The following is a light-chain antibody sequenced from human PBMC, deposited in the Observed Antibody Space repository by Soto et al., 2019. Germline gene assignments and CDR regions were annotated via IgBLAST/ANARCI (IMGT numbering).Light chain of an antibody. Sequence: IVMTQSPLSLPVTPGEPASISCRSSQSLLHTNGYSYLDWYLQKPGQSPQLLIYLGSNRASGGPDWFRGSGSGTDFTLKISRVEAEDVGVYYCMQALQAWTFGQGTKVEIK. CDR3: MQALQAWT. CDR1: QSLLHTNGYSY. V-gene: IGKV2-28*01. CDR2: LGS. J-gene: IGKJ1*01.